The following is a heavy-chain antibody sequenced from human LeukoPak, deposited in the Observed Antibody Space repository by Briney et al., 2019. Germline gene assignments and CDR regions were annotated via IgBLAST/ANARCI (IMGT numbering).Heavy chain of an antibody. CDR2: ISGSGGST. J-gene: IGHJ4*02. D-gene: IGHD3-9*01. V-gene: IGHV3-23*01. CDR3: ANLNYFDWLSIFDY. CDR1: GFTFSSYA. Sequence: GGSLRLSCAASGFTFSSYAMSWVRQAPGKGLEWVAAISGSGGSTYYADSVKGRFTISRDNSKNTLYLQMNSLRAEDTAVYYCANLNYFDWLSIFDYWGQATLVTVSS.